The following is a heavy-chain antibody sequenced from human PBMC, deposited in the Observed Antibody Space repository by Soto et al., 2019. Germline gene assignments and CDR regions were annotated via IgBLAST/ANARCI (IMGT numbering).Heavy chain of an antibody. J-gene: IGHJ3*02. CDR1: GGSISSSSYF. V-gene: IGHV4-39*01. Sequence: QWQLQESGPGLVKPSETLSLTCTVSGGSISSSSYFWGWIRQPPGKGLEWIGSVYYSGSTYYNPSLKSRVTISVDTSKNQCSLKLSSVTAADTAVYYCARPTLVGVVIDAFNIWGQGTMVTVSS. D-gene: IGHD3-3*01. CDR2: VYYSGST. CDR3: ARPTLVGVVIDAFNI.